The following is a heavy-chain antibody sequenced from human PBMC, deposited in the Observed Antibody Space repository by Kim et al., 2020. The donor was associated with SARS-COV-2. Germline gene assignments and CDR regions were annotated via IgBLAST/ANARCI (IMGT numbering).Heavy chain of an antibody. CDR2: WNN. Sequence: WNNDYAGSMRGRMTINPDTSKNHFTLHLNSVTPEDTAVYYCARVTYRRPQPWGQGTLVTVSS. CDR3: ARVTYRRPQP. V-gene: IGHV6-1*01. D-gene: IGHD3-16*02. J-gene: IGHJ5*02.